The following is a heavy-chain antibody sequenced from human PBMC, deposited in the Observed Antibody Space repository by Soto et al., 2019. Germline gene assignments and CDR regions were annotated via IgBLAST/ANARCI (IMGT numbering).Heavy chain of an antibody. CDR1: GGSSISGGYY. Sequence: TLSLTCTVSGGSSISGGYYWSWIRQHPGKGLEWIGYIYYSGSTYYNPSLKSRVTISVDTSKNQFSLKLSSVTAADTAVYYCAGQKYSGYDYRSGGTGNAFDIWGQGTMVTVSS. D-gene: IGHD5-12*01. CDR2: IYYSGST. J-gene: IGHJ3*02. CDR3: AGQKYSGYDYRSGGTGNAFDI. V-gene: IGHV4-31*03.